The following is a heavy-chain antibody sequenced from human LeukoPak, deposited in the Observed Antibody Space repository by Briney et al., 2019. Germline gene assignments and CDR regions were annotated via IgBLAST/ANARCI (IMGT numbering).Heavy chain of an antibody. Sequence: SETLSLTCTVSGGPISSYYWSWIRQPPGKGLEWIGYIYYSGSTNYNPSLKSRVTISVDTSKNQFSLKLSSVTAADTAVYYCARRSAAAGSRLFDYWGQGTLVTVSS. CDR3: ARRSAAAGSRLFDY. J-gene: IGHJ4*02. CDR2: IYYSGST. V-gene: IGHV4-59*12. D-gene: IGHD6-13*01. CDR1: GGPISSYY.